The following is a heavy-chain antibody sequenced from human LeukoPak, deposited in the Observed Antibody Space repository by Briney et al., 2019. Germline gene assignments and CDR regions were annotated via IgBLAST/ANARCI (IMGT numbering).Heavy chain of an antibody. V-gene: IGHV5-51*01. CDR2: IFPGDSET. CDR3: ARGYCSRTTCYRGFDL. CDR1: GYSFTNYW. D-gene: IGHD2-2*01. Sequence: GESLKISCEGSGYSFTNYWIGWVRQMPGKGLEWMGIIFPGDSETRYRTSFQGQVTISADKSISTAYLQWSSLKASDTAIYYCARGYCSRTTCYRGFDLWGQGTLVTVSS. J-gene: IGHJ5*02.